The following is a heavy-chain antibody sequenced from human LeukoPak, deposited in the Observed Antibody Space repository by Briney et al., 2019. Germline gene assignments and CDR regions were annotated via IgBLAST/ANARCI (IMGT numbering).Heavy chain of an antibody. CDR2: INPNSGGT. CDR3: ARDLITMVRGVSSPLPDY. J-gene: IGHJ4*02. Sequence: ASVKVSCKASGYTFTGYYMHWVRQAPGQGLEWMGWINPNSGGTNYAQEFQGRVTMTRDTSISTAYMELSRLRSDDTAVYYCARDLITMVRGVSSPLPDYWGQGTLVTVSS. D-gene: IGHD3-10*01. V-gene: IGHV1-2*02. CDR1: GYTFTGYY.